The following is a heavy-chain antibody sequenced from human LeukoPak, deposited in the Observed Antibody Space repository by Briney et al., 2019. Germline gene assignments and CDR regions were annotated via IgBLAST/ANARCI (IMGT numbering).Heavy chain of an antibody. Sequence: GGSLRLSCVASGFTFSASWMTWVRQAPGKGLEWVANIKGDESEIYQLGSVRGRFTVSRDNARNSLYLQMHSLRDEDSAVYYCGRSIWTHNSFTTEVWGQGTTVTVSS. CDR3: GRSIWTHNSFTTEV. J-gene: IGHJ6*02. CDR1: GFTFSASW. D-gene: IGHD3/OR15-3a*01. CDR2: IKGDESEI. V-gene: IGHV3-7*01.